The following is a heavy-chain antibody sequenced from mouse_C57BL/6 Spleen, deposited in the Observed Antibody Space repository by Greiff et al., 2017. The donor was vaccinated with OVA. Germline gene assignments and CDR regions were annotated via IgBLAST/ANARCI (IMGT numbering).Heavy chain of an antibody. J-gene: IGHJ3*01. Sequence: EVQLQQSVAELVRPGASVKLSCTASGFNIKNTYMHWVKQRPEQGLEWIGRIDPANGNTKYAPKFQGKATITADTSANTAYLQRSSLTAEDTAIYYCARSLITTVPFAYWGQGTLVTVSA. CDR2: IDPANGNT. CDR3: ARSLITTVPFAY. V-gene: IGHV14-3*01. CDR1: GFNIKNTY. D-gene: IGHD1-1*01.